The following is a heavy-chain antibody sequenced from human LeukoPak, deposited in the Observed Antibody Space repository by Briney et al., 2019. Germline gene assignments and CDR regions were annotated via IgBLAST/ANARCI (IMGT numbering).Heavy chain of an antibody. Sequence: SETLSLTCSVSGDSISTSSYYWGWIRQPPGKGLEWIGTIYYSGSTNSNPSLKSRVTVSVDTSKNLFSLKLSSVTAADTAVYYCAKGEKYSGRVFDCWGQGTLVTVSS. D-gene: IGHD1-26*01. V-gene: IGHV4-39*07. CDR3: AKGEKYSGRVFDC. CDR2: IYYSGST. CDR1: GDSISTSSYY. J-gene: IGHJ4*02.